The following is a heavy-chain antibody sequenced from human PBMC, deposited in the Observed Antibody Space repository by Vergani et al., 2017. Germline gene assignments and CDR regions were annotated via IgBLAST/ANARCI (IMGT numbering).Heavy chain of an antibody. Sequence: QVQLVQSGAEVKKPGSSVKVSCKASGGTFSSYAISWVRQAPGQGLEWMGGIIPIFGTANYAQKFQGRVTMTADESTSTAYMELSSLGSEDTAVYYCEIRRHMVATNNYYYGMDVWGQGTTVTVSS. CDR3: EIRRHMVATNNYYYGMDV. CDR2: IIPIFGTA. CDR1: GGTFSSYA. V-gene: IGHV1-69*01. J-gene: IGHJ6*02. D-gene: IGHD5-12*01.